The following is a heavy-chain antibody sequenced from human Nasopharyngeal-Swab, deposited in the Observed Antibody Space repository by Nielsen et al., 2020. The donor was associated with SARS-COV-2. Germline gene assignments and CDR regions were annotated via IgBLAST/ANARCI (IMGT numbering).Heavy chain of an antibody. CDR2: ISSSSSYI. Sequence: GGSLRLSCAASGFTFNNYNFNWVRQAPGKGLEWVSSISSSSSYIYYADSVKGRFTISIDNAKNSLYLQMNSLRAEDTAVYYCARDGLDYDFWSAYFMDVWDQGTTVTVSS. CDR1: GFTFNNYN. D-gene: IGHD3-3*01. J-gene: IGHJ6*02. CDR3: ARDGLDYDFWSAYFMDV. V-gene: IGHV3-21*01.